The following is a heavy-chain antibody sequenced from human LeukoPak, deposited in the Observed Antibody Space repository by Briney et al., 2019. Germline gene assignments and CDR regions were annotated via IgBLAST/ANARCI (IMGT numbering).Heavy chain of an antibody. CDR2: INHSGST. J-gene: IGHJ4*02. D-gene: IGHD6-19*01. Sequence: SETLFLNCAVYGGSFSGYYWGWIRQPPGKGLEWIWAINHSGSTNYNPSLKSRVTISVDTSENQFSLKLSSVTPPGHGVFFCPRSIAVAPLPFDYWGQGKLVTVSS. CDR3: PRSIAVAPLPFDY. V-gene: IGHV4-34*01. CDR1: GGSFSGYY.